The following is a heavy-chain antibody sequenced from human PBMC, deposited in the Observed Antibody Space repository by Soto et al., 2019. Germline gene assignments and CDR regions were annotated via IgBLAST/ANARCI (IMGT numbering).Heavy chain of an antibody. D-gene: IGHD6-19*01. Sequence: GQLLESGGGLVQPGGSLRLSCAASGFPFSSHAMLWVRQAPGKGLEWVSAISGNGGSTYYADSVKGRFTISRNNSKNTLYLQMNSLRAEDTAIYYCAKPLAVDFDYWGQGTLVTVSS. CDR3: AKPLAVDFDY. CDR2: ISGNGGST. J-gene: IGHJ4*02. CDR1: GFPFSSHA. V-gene: IGHV3-23*01.